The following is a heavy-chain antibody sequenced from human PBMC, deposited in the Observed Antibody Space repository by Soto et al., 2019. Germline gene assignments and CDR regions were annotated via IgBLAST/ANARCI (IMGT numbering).Heavy chain of an antibody. V-gene: IGHV1-69*12. CDR1: GGTFSSYA. J-gene: IGHJ6*02. CDR3: AQCLLGVNYYYGMDV. CDR2: IIPIFATA. D-gene: IGHD3-16*01. Sequence: QVQLVQSGAEVKKPGSSVKVSCKASGGTFSSYAINWVRQAPGQGLEWMGGIIPIFATADYAQKFQGRVTITADESTSTAYMELSSLRSEDTAVYYCAQCLLGVNYYYGMDVWDQGTTVTVSS.